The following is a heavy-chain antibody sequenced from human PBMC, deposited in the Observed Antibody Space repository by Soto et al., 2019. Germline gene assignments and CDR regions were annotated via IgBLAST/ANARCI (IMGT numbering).Heavy chain of an antibody. CDR2: FIYRSSTI. CDR1: GFTLGGFS. D-gene: IGHD6-19*01. V-gene: IGHV3-48*02. CDR3: ARPAVAGLFDY. J-gene: IGHJ4*02. Sequence: EVQLVESGGGLVQPGGSLRLSCAAPGFTLGGFSMNGVRQAPGKGLGGIYYFIYRSSTIYYADSLKGRFTISRDNAKNSLYLQMNSLRDEDTAVYYCARPAVAGLFDYWGQGTLVTVSS.